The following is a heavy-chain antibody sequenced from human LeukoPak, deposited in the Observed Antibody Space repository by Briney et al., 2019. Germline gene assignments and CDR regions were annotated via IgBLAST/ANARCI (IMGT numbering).Heavy chain of an antibody. CDR2: VSGSGGST. V-gene: IGHV3-23*01. J-gene: IGHJ4*02. CDR3: ARDRVGATLYFDY. Sequence: GGSLRLSCAASGFTFSIYTMTWVRQAPGKGLEWVSAVSGSGGSTYYADSVKGRFTISRDNSNNTLYLQMKSLKAEDTAVYYCARDRVGATLYFDYWGQGTLVTVSS. CDR1: GFTFSIYT. D-gene: IGHD1-26*01.